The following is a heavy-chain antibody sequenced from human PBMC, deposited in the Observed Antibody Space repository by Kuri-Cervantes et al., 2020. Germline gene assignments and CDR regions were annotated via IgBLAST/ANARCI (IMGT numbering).Heavy chain of an antibody. Sequence: GGSLRLSCAASGFTFNAYGMSWARQVPGRGLEWVSAISGSGTTTSYADSVKGRFTISRDNSQNTLYLQMTSLRAEDTAVYYCARGVGTTQGKYFFDCWGQGTLVTVSS. CDR3: ARGVGTTQGKYFFDC. D-gene: IGHD1-1*01. CDR2: ISGSGTTT. V-gene: IGHV3-23*01. J-gene: IGHJ4*02. CDR1: GFTFNAYG.